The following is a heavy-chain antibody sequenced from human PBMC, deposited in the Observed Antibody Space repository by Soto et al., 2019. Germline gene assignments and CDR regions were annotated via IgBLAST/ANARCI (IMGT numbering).Heavy chain of an antibody. CDR2: IWYDGSNK. Sequence: HPGGSLRLSCAASGFTFSSYGMHWVRQAPGKGLEWVAVIWYDGSNKYYADSVKGRFTISRDNSKNTLYLQMNSLRAEDTAVYYCARAGVAAGISWAYYYYYMDVWGKGTTVTVSS. D-gene: IGHD6-13*01. CDR1: GFTFSSYG. CDR3: ARAGVAAGISWAYYYYYMDV. V-gene: IGHV3-33*01. J-gene: IGHJ6*03.